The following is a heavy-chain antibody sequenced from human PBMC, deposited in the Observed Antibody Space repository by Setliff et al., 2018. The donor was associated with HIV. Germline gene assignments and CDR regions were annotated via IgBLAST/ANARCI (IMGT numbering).Heavy chain of an antibody. CDR3: ASGGSGSYLPVPDAFDI. CDR1: GYTFTSYA. J-gene: IGHJ3*02. D-gene: IGHD1-26*01. Sequence: SVKVSCKASGYTFTSYAMHWVRQAPGQRLEWMGGIIPIFGTANYAQKFQGRVTITTDESTSTAYMELSSLRSEDTAVYYCASGGSGSYLPVPDAFDIWGQGTMVTVSS. CDR2: IIPIFGTA. V-gene: IGHV1-69*05.